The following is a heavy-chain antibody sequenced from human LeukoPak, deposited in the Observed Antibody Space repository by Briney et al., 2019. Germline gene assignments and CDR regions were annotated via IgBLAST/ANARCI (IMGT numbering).Heavy chain of an antibody. V-gene: IGHV3-30*02. CDR2: IRYDGNNK. Sequence: GGSLRLSCGASGFTFSNYGMLWVRQAPGEGLEWVAFIRYDGNNKLYADSVKGRFTISRDNSKNTVFLQMNSLSTEDTAVYYCAKDISGGDCPDYWGQGTLVTVSS. CDR1: GFTFSNYG. J-gene: IGHJ4*01. D-gene: IGHD2-21*02. CDR3: AKDISGGDCPDY.